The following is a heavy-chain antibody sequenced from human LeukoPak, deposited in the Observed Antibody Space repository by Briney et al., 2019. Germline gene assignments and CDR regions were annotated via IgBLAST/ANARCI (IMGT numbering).Heavy chain of an antibody. CDR1: GFTFSSYS. D-gene: IGHD5-18*01. CDR2: IRSSSSYI. J-gene: IGHJ4*02. V-gene: IGHV3-21*01. Sequence: GGSLRLSCAASGFTFSSYSMNWVRQAPGKGLEWVSSIRSSSSYIYYADSVKGRFTISRDNAKNSLYLQMNSLRAEDTAVYYCARDLSGIAGYTYGRGIDYWGQGTLVTVSS. CDR3: ARDLSGIAGYTYGRGIDY.